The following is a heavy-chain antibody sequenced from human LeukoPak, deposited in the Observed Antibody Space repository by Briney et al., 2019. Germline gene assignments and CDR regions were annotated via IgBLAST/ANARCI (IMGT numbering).Heavy chain of an antibody. CDR2: TKQDGSEK. CDR1: GFTLSSYW. CDR3: AREGGGGYDAFDI. D-gene: IGHD2-15*01. J-gene: IGHJ3*02. Sequence: GGSLRLSCAASGFTLSSYWMSWVRQAPGKGLEWVANTKQDGSEKYYVDSVKGRFTISRDNAKNSLYLQMNSLRAEDTAVYYCAREGGGGYDAFDIWGQGTMVTVSS. V-gene: IGHV3-7*01.